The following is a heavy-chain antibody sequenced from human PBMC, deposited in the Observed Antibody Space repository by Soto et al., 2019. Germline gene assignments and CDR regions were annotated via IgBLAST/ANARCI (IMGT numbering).Heavy chain of an antibody. D-gene: IGHD7-27*01. CDR3: ARGPSGDKVDY. V-gene: IGHV4-30-4*01. CDR2: IYNGGTT. J-gene: IGHJ4*02. CDR1: GDSISSVYPC. Sequence: QVQLQESGPGLVKPSQTLSLTCTVSGDSISSVYPCWSWIRQSPDKGLEWIGHIYNGGTTYNNPSLPSRVTISVATSKNQLSLQLRSVSAADTAVDYCARGPSGDKVDYWGQGTLVTVSS.